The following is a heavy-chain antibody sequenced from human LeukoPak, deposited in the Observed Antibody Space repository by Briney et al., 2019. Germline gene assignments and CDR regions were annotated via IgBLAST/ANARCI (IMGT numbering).Heavy chain of an antibody. V-gene: IGHV3-48*03. CDR1: GFTFSSYE. D-gene: IGHD3-16*01. CDR3: AKRSAFMITFGGEDY. J-gene: IGHJ4*02. Sequence: PGGSLRLSCAASGFTFSSYEMNWVRQAPGKGLEWVSYISSSGSTIYYADSVKGRFTISRDNSKNTLYLQMNSLRAEDTAVYYCAKRSAFMITFGGEDYWGQGTLVTVSS. CDR2: ISSSGSTI.